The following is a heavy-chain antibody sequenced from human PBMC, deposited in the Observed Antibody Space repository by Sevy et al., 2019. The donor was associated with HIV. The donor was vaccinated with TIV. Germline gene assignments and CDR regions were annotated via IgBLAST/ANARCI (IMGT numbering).Heavy chain of an antibody. D-gene: IGHD3-10*01. CDR2: ISNSGNTI. V-gene: IGHV3-11*01. J-gene: IGHJ6*02. CDR1: GFTFSDYY. Sequence: GGSLRLSCEASGFTFSDYYMSWIRQAPGKGLEWLSYISNSGNTIYYADSVKGRFTISRDNAKNSAYLEVNGLRVEDSALYYCARGGRRDPGDGFYGTGQKHYYYGLDVWGQGTTVTVSS. CDR3: ARGGRRDPGDGFYGTGQKHYYYGLDV.